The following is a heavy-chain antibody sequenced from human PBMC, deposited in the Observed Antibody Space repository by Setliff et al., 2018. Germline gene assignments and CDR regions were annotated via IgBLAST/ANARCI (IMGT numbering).Heavy chain of an antibody. J-gene: IGHJ3*02. CDR2: IYTSGST. D-gene: IGHD6-25*01. CDR1: GGSISNYY. V-gene: IGHV4-4*07. Sequence: PSETLSLTCTVSGGSISNYYWSWIRQPAGKGLEWIGRIYTSGSTNYNPSLKSRVTMSVDTSKNQFSLKLSSVTAADTAVYYCARKGIAALSGAFDMWGQGTMVTVSS. CDR3: ARKGIAALSGAFDM.